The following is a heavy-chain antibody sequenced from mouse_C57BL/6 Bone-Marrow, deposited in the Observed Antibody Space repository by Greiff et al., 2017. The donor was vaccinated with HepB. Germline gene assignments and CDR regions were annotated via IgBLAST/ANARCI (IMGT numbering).Heavy chain of an antibody. J-gene: IGHJ3*01. V-gene: IGHV5-15*04. CDR1: GFTFSDYG. CDR3: ARRYYGSSYDY. D-gene: IGHD1-1*01. Sequence: DVMLVESGGGLVQPGGSLKLSCAASGFTFSDYGMAWVRQAPRKGPEWVAFISNLAYSIYYADTVTGRFTISRENAKNTLYLEMSSLRSEDTAMYYCARRYYGSSYDYWGQGTLVTVSA. CDR2: ISNLAYSI.